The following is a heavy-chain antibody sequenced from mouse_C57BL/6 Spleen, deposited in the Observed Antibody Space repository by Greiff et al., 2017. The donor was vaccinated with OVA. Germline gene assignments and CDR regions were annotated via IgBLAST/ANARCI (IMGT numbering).Heavy chain of an antibody. CDR1: GFTFSSYA. J-gene: IGHJ4*01. CDR2: ISSGGDYI. Sequence: EVQLVESGEGLVKPGGSLKLSCAASGFTFSSYAMSWVRQTPENRLEWVAYISSGGDYIYYADTVKGRFTISRDNARNTLYLQMSSLKSEDTAMYYCTRDRGDGNYAMDYWGQGTSVTVSS. D-gene: IGHD2-1*01. CDR3: TRDRGDGNYAMDY. V-gene: IGHV5-9-1*02.